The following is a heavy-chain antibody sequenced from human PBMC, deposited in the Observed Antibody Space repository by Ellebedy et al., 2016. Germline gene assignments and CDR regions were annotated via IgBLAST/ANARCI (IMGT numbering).Heavy chain of an antibody. D-gene: IGHD3-10*01. CDR1: GFTFSSYS. V-gene: IGHV3-21*04. CDR2: ISSSSSYI. J-gene: IGHJ4*02. Sequence: GGSLRLSCAASGFTFSSYSMNWVRQAPGKGLEWVSSISSSSSYIYYADSVKGRFTISRDNAKNSLYLQMNSLRAEDTAVYYCAKDHWVSVLLWFGESSFDYWGQGTLVTVSS. CDR3: AKDHWVSVLLWFGESSFDY.